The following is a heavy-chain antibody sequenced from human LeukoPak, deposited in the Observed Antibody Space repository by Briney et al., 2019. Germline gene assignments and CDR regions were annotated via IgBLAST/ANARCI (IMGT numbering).Heavy chain of an antibody. CDR3: ARSSFYYYGSGTTYYYLDV. Sequence: SETLSLTCTVSGGSISGYYWSWIRQPPGKGLEWIGYVHYSGSTNYSPSLKGRVTISVDTSKNQLSLTLSSVTAADTAVYYCARSSFYYYGSGTTYYYLDVWGKGTSVTISS. CDR1: GGSISGYY. CDR2: VHYSGST. J-gene: IGHJ6*03. D-gene: IGHD3-10*01. V-gene: IGHV4-59*01.